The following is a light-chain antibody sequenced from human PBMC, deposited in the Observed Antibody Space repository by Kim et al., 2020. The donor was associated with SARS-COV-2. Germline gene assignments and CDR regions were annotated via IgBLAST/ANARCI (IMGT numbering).Light chain of an antibody. CDR1: LSFSTAY. V-gene: IGKV3-20*01. Sequence: STGQTATLSGRASLSFSTAYLAWYQQKPGQAPRLRIYGASSRATGIPDRFSGSGSGTDFTLTISRLEPEDFAVYYCQQYGTSPFTFGPGTKVDIK. J-gene: IGKJ3*01. CDR2: GAS. CDR3: QQYGTSPFT.